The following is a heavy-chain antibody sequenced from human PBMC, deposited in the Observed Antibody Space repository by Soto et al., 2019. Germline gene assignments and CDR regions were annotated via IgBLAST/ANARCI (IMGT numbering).Heavy chain of an antibody. CDR1: GCTFNRYA. V-gene: IGHV1-18*01. CDR3: ARDRPTDH. J-gene: IGHJ5*02. Sequence: QVQLVQSGAEGRKPGASVTVSCKASGCTFNRYAISWLRQAPGQGPEWMGWITGDTLEPSYARKFQGRVTLTRNTSTSTVYMELRSLRDDDTAVYYCARDRPTDHWGQGTLVTVSS. CDR2: ITGDTLEP.